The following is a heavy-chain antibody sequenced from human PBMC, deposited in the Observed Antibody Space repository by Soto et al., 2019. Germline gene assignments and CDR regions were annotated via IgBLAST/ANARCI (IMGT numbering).Heavy chain of an antibody. Sequence: QVQLQQWGAGPLRPLETLSLTCGVSGGSFSGYYWAWIRQSPGKGLEWIGEINDRGSINYNPSLKRRVSISVAPSKNHYSLNLRSVTAADTAVYYCARESHDILTGPPWVWYFDLWGRGTLVTVSS. CDR3: ARESHDILTGPPWVWYFDL. CDR1: GGSFSGYY. V-gene: IGHV4-34*01. J-gene: IGHJ2*01. D-gene: IGHD3-9*01. CDR2: INDRGSI.